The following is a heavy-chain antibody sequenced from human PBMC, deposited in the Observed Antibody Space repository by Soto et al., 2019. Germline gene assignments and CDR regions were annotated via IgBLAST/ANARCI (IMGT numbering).Heavy chain of an antibody. CDR3: TTDSYYDSSGYLY. CDR1: GFTFSNAW. J-gene: IGHJ4*02. Sequence: EVQLVESGGGLVKPGGSLRLSCAASGFTFSNAWMSWVRQAPGKGLEWVGRIKSKTDGGTTDYAAPVKGRFTISRDDSKNTLYLQMNSLKTEDTAVYYCTTDSYYDSSGYLYWGQGTLVTVSS. CDR2: IKSKTDGGTT. V-gene: IGHV3-15*01. D-gene: IGHD3-22*01.